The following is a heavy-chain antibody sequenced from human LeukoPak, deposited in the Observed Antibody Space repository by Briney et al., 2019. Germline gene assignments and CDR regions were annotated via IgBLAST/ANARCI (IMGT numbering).Heavy chain of an antibody. CDR1: GFTFSSYA. V-gene: IGHV3-23*01. CDR3: AKDRRSNGD. Sequence: GGSLRLSCAASGFTFSSYAMSWVRQAPGKELEWVSAISGSGGSTYHADSVKGRFTISRDNPKNTLYLQMNSLRAEDTAVYYCAKDRRSNGDWGQGTLVTVSS. D-gene: IGHD4-17*01. J-gene: IGHJ4*02. CDR2: ISGSGGST.